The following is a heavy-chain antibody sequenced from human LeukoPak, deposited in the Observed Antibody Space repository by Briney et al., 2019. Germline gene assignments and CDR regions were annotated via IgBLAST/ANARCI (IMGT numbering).Heavy chain of an antibody. CDR3: AAPYGSGSYGAHFDY. V-gene: IGHV3-21*01. CDR1: GFTFSSYS. CDR2: ISSSSSYI. Sequence: PGGSLRLSCAASGFTFSSYSMNWVRQAPGKGLEWVSSISSSSSYIYYADSVKGRFTISRVNAKNSLYLQMNSLRAEDTAVYYCAAPYGSGSYGAHFDYWGQGTLVTVSS. D-gene: IGHD3-10*01. J-gene: IGHJ4*02.